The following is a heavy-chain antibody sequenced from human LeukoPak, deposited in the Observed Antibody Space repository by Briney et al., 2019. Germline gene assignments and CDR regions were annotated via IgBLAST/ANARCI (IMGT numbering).Heavy chain of an antibody. D-gene: IGHD6-13*01. J-gene: IGHJ6*03. CDR1: GYTFTSYY. Sequence: ASVKVSCKASGYTFTSYYMHWVRQAPGQGLEWMGIINPSGGSTSYAQKFQGRVTMTRDTSTSTVYTELSSLRSEDTAVYYCARDHVDVTAAAGNYYYYYMDVWGKGTTVTVSS. V-gene: IGHV1-46*01. CDR3: ARDHVDVTAAAGNYYYYYMDV. CDR2: INPSGGST.